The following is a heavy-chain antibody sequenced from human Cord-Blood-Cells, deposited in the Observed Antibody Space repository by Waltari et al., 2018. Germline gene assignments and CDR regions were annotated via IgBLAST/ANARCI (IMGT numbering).Heavy chain of an antibody. V-gene: IGHV1-3*01. J-gene: IGHJ6*02. CDR2: INAGNGNT. CDR3: ARGSPYSSSYYYYGMDV. Sequence: QVQLVQSGAEVKKPGASVKVSCKASGYPFTSYAMHWVRQAPGQRLEWMGWINAGNGNTKYSQKFQGRVTITRDTSASTAYMELSSLRSEDTAVYYCARGSPYSSSYYYYGMDVWGQGTTVTVSS. D-gene: IGHD6-6*01. CDR1: GYPFTSYA.